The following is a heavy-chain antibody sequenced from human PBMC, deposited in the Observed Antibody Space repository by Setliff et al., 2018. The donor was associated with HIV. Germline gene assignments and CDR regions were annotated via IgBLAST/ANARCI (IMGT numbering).Heavy chain of an antibody. D-gene: IGHD3-10*01. CDR3: AKAVRGYGSTYYNYYYMDV. V-gene: IGHV1-69*13. J-gene: IGHJ6*03. CDR2: TIHILGTA. CDR1: RRTFSEDA. Sequence: ASVKVSCKTSRRTFSEDAINWVRQAPGEGLEWMGGTIHILGTADYAEKFQGRVAITADEPRSTIYLEVNNLRSEDTAVYYCAKAVRGYGSTYYNYYYMDVWGKGTTVTVSS.